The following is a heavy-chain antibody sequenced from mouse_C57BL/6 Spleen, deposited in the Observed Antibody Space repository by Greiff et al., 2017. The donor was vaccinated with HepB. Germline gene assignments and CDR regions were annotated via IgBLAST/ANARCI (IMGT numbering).Heavy chain of an antibody. CDR3: ARWTTAYYFDH. CDR2: IRNKANGYTT. J-gene: IGHJ2*01. Sequence: EVKVVESGGGLVQPGGSLSLSCAASGFTFTDYYMSWVRQPPGKALEWLGFIRNKANGYTTEYSASVKGRFTISRDNSQSILYLQMNALRAEDSATYYCARWTTAYYFDHWGQGTTLTVSS. D-gene: IGHD1-2*01. CDR1: GFTFTDYY. V-gene: IGHV7-3*01.